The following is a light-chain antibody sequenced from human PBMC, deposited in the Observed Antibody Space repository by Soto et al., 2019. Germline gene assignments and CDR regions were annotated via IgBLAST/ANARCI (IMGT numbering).Light chain of an antibody. J-gene: IGLJ7*01. Sequence: QSALTQPASVSGSPGQSITISCTGTSSDVGSHNLVSWYQQHPGQAPKLMIYEVSKRPLGVSTRFSASKYGNTASLTISGLQAEDEADYYCCSYGGSRAVFGGGTQLTVL. CDR1: SSDVGSHNL. V-gene: IGLV2-23*02. CDR3: CSYGGSRAV. CDR2: EVS.